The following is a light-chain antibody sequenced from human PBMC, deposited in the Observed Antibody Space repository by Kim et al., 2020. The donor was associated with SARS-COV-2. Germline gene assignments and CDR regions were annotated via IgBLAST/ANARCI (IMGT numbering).Light chain of an antibody. CDR2: YAT. J-gene: IGKJ4*01. Sequence: SPGDRATLSCRASQSVSNYLAWYQQKPGQAPRLLIFYATNRATGIPARFSGSGSGTDFTLTISSLEPEDFAVYYCQQRSNWPPLTFGGGTKVDIK. CDR3: QQRSNWPPLT. V-gene: IGKV3-11*01. CDR1: QSVSNY.